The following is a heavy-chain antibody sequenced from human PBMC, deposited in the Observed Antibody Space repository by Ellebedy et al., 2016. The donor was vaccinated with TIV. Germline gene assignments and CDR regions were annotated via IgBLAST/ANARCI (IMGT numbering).Heavy chain of an antibody. CDR3: TRNGYYCLDY. CDR1: GGSISSSDW. D-gene: IGHD3-22*01. V-gene: IGHV4-4*02. Sequence: MPGGSLRLSCAVSGGSISSSDWWSWVRQPPGKGLEWIGEIHHTGGTNYNPSLKSRVTISVDTSKNQFSLELSSVTAAATAVYYCTRNGYYCLDYWGQGTLVTVSS. J-gene: IGHJ4*02. CDR2: IHHTGGT.